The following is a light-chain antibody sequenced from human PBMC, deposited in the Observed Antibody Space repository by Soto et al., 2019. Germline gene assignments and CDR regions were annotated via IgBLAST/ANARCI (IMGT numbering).Light chain of an antibody. CDR1: SSNIGAASN. CDR3: QSYDFSLTSVV. J-gene: IGLJ2*01. V-gene: IGLV1-40*01. CDR2: DDN. Sequence: QSVLTQPPSVSGAPGQRGTISCTGSSSNIGAASNVYWYQQLPGVAPKLLLYDDNSRPSGVPDRFSASKSGTSASLAITGLQAEDEADYYCQSYDFSLTSVVFGGGTKLTVL.